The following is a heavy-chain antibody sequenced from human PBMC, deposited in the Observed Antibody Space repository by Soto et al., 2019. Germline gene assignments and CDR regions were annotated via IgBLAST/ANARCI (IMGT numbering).Heavy chain of an antibody. CDR3: ARHVRAVALRMGGSYYPDY. V-gene: IGHV5-10-1*01. Sequence: GESLKISCKGSGYSFTSYWISWVRQMPGKGLEWMGRIDPSDSYTNYSPSFQGHVTISADKSISTAYLQWSSLKASDTAMYYCARHVRAVALRMGGSYYPDYWGQGTLVTVSS. D-gene: IGHD1-26*01. J-gene: IGHJ4*02. CDR1: GYSFTSYW. CDR2: IDPSDSYT.